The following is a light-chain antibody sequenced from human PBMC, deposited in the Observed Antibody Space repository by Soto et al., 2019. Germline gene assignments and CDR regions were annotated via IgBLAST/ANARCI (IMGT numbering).Light chain of an antibody. Sequence: QSALTQPPSASGSPGQSVTISCTGTSSDVGAYKYVSWYQQYPGKAPKLMIYEVSKRPSGVPDRFSGSKSGNTASLTVSWLQAEDEADYYCTSYVGSDIWVFGGGTKLTVL. CDR2: EVS. CDR3: TSYVGSDIWV. CDR1: SSDVGAYKY. J-gene: IGLJ3*02. V-gene: IGLV2-8*01.